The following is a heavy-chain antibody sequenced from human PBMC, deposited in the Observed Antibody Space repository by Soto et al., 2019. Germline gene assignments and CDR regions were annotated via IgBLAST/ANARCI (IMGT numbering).Heavy chain of an antibody. D-gene: IGHD3-3*01. V-gene: IGHV3-23*01. CDR3: AKDFPITIFGVVILPDPHFDY. CDR1: GFTFSSYA. Sequence: GGSLRLSCAASGFTFSSYAMSWVRQAPGKGLEWVSAISGSGGSTYYADSVKGRFTISRDNSKNTLYLQMNSLRAEDTAVYYCAKDFPITIFGVVILPDPHFDYWGQGTLVTVS. J-gene: IGHJ4*02. CDR2: ISGSGGST.